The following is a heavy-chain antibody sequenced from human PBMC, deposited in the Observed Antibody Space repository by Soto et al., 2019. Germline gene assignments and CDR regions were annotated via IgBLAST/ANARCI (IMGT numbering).Heavy chain of an antibody. D-gene: IGHD3-22*01. J-gene: IGHJ6*02. CDR2: ISYDGSNK. CDR1: GFTFSSYG. V-gene: IGHV3-30*18. CDR3: AKGDQPADDSSGYISYYYYYGMDV. Sequence: PGGSLRLSCAASGFTFSSYGMHWVRQAPGKGLEWVAVISYDGSNKYYADSVKGRFTISRDNSKNTLYLQMNSLRAEDTAVYYCAKGDQPADDSSGYISYYYYYGMDVWGQGTTVTVSS.